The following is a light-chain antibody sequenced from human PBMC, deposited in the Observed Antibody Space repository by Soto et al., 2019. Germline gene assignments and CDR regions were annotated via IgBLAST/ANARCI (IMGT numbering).Light chain of an antibody. Sequence: AIQLTQSPSSLSASVGDRVTITCRASQDIRGALAWYQQKPGKAPKLLIYDVSSLESGVPSRFNGSGLGTDFPFTISSLQPEFFETYYCQHFNFYPTPFAQGTRLE. CDR1: QDIRGA. CDR2: DVS. V-gene: IGKV1-13*02. CDR3: QHFNFYPTP. J-gene: IGKJ5*01.